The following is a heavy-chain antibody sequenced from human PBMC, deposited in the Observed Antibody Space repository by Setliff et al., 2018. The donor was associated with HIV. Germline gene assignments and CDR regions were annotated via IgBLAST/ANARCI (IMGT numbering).Heavy chain of an antibody. CDR1: GYTFIHFG. V-gene: IGHV1-18*01. J-gene: IGHJ4*02. D-gene: IGHD1-1*01. Sequence: EASVKVSCKASGYTFIHFGISWARQAPGQGLEWMGWISTYNGNTIYAQKFQGRVTMTTDTSTSTAYMELRSLRSDDTALYYCARDGFVNRATGTTHLDSWGQGTLVTVSS. CDR3: ARDGFVNRATGTTHLDS. CDR2: ISTYNGNT.